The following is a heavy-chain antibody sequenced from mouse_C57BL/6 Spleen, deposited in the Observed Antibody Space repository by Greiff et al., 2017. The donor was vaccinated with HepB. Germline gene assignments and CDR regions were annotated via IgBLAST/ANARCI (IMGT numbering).Heavy chain of an antibody. CDR1: GYAFSSSW. D-gene: IGHD2-4*01. Sequence: VKLMESGPELVKPGASVKISCKASGYAFSSSWMNWVKQRPGQGLEWIGRIYPGDGDTNYNEKFKGKATLTADKSSSTAYMQLSSLTSEDSAVYFCATIYCDYDDFDVWGTGTTVTVSS. J-gene: IGHJ1*03. CDR2: IYPGDGDT. V-gene: IGHV1-82*01. CDR3: ATIYCDYDDFDV.